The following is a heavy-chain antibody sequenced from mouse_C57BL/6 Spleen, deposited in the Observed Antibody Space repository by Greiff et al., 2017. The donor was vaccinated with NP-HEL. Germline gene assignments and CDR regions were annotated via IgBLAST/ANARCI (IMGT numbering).Heavy chain of an antibody. J-gene: IGHJ2*01. CDR2: IYPRSGNT. V-gene: IGHV1-81*01. CDR1: GYTFTSYG. Sequence: VQLKESGAELARPGASVKLSCKASGYTFTSYGISWVKQRTGQGLEWIGEIYPRSGNTYYNEKFKGKATLTADKSSSTAYMELRSLTSEDSAVYFCARANWDVVVDYWGQGTTLTVSS. D-gene: IGHD4-1*01. CDR3: ARANWDVVVDY.